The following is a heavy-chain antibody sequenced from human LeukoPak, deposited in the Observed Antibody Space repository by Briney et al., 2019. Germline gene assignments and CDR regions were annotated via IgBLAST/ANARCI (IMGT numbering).Heavy chain of an antibody. J-gene: IGHJ4*02. CDR2: INPNSGGT. Sequence: ASVKVSCKASGYTFTGYYMHWVRQAPGQGLEWMGWINPNSGGTNYAQKFQGRVTMTRDTSISTAYMELSRLRSDDTAVYYCARSMITFGGVIVNFDYWGQGTLVTVSS. V-gene: IGHV1-2*02. D-gene: IGHD3-16*02. CDR1: GYTFTGYY. CDR3: ARSMITFGGVIVNFDY.